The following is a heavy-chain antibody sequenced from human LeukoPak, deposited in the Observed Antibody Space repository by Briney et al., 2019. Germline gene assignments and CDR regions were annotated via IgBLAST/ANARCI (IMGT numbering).Heavy chain of an antibody. J-gene: IGHJ4*02. CDR2: ISYEESNK. CDR1: GFTFSSYA. CDR3: ARDPGLRGYSYGFFDY. V-gene: IGHV3-30-3*01. Sequence: PGVSLRLSCAASGFTFSSYAMHWLRGAPGKGREWVAVISYEESNKYYADSVKGRFTISRDNSKNTLHLQMNSLRAEDTAVYYCARDPGLRGYSYGFFDYWGQGTLVTVSS. D-gene: IGHD5-18*01.